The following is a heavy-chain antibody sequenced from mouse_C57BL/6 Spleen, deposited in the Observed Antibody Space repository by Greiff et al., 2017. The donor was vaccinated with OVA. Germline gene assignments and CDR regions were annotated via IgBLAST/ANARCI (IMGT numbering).Heavy chain of an antibody. Sequence: VQLQESGPELVKPGASVKISCKASGYAFSSSWMNWVKQRPGKGLEWIGRIYPGDGDTNYNGKFKGKATLTADKSSSTAYMQLSSLTSEDSAVYFCARSSYYSNYFDVWVTGTTVTVSS. CDR3: ARSSYYSNYFDV. CDR1: GYAFSSSW. V-gene: IGHV1-82*01. D-gene: IGHD2-5*01. CDR2: IYPGDGDT. J-gene: IGHJ1*03.